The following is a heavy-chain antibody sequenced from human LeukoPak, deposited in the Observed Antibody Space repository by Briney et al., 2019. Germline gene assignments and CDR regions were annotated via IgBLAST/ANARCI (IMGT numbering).Heavy chain of an antibody. CDR2: IYTSGST. V-gene: IGHV4-61*02. CDR1: GGSISSGSYY. CDR3: ARGGERYCSSTSCSLDY. D-gene: IGHD2-2*01. J-gene: IGHJ4*02. Sequence: SRTLSLTCTVSGGSISSGSYYWSWIRQPAGKGLEWIGRIYTSGSTNYNPSLKSRVTISVDTSKNQFSLKLSSVTAADTAVYYGARGGERYCSSTSCSLDYWGQGTLVTVSS.